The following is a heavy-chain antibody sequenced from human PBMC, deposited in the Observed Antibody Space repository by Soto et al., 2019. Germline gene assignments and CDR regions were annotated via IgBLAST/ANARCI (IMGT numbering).Heavy chain of an antibody. CDR1: GDSISNLDYF. CDR3: ARGRYCLTGRCFPNWFDS. CDR2: IYKSATT. V-gene: IGHV4-30-4*01. J-gene: IGHJ5*01. D-gene: IGHD7-27*01. Sequence: SETLSLTCSVSGDSISNLDYFWAWIRQPPGQALEYIGYIYKSATTYYNPSFESRVAISVDTSKSQFSLNVTSVTAADTAVYFCARGRYCLTGRCFPNWFDSWGQGALLTVSS.